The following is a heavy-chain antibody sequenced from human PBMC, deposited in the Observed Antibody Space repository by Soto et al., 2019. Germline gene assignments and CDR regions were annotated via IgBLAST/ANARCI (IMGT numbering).Heavy chain of an antibody. CDR1: GYTFTSYG. CDR3: ATDRGSYALDY. J-gene: IGHJ4*02. V-gene: IGHV1-18*01. CDR2: ISAYNGNT. D-gene: IGHD1-26*01. Sequence: QVQLVQSGAEGKKPGASVKVSCKASGYTFTSYGISWVRQAPGQGLEWKGWISAYNGNTNYAQKLQGRVTMTTDTSMSIAYMGLRSLRSDDTAVYYCATDRGSYALDYWGQGTVVNVSS.